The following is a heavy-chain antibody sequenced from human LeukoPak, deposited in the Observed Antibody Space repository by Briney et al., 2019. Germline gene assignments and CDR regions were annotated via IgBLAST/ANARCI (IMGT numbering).Heavy chain of an antibody. CDR2: TYYSGST. D-gene: IGHD4-17*01. J-gene: IGHJ5*02. CDR3: ARDYYGDFGWFDP. CDR1: GGSISSSSYY. Sequence: PSETLSLTCTVSGGSISSSSYYWGWIRQPPGKGLEWIGSTYYSGSTYYNPSLKSRVTISVDTSKNQFSLKLSSVTAADTAVYYCARDYYGDFGWFDPWGQGTLVTVSS. V-gene: IGHV4-39*07.